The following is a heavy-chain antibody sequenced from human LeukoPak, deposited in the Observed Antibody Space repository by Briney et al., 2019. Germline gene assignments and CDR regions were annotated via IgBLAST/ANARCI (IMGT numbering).Heavy chain of an antibody. J-gene: IGHJ4*02. Sequence: GGTLRLSCAASGFTFSSYAMSWVRQAPGKGLEWVSAIRGSGGGTYHADSVKGRFTISRDNSKNTLYLQMNSLRDEDTALYYCAKAGIGVVGYFDYWGQGTLVTVSS. CDR2: IRGSGGGT. CDR1: GFTFSSYA. D-gene: IGHD6-19*01. CDR3: AKAGIGVVGYFDY. V-gene: IGHV3-23*01.